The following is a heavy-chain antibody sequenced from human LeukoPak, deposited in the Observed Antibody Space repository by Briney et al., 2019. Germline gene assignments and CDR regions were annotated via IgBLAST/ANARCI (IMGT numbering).Heavy chain of an antibody. Sequence: PGASLRLSCAASGFTFSSYAMSWVRQAPGKGLEWVSGISGSGGSTFYADSVKGRFTISRDNSKNTLFLQMNSLRAEDTAVYHCAKRVATSSISYYFDYWGQGTLVTVSS. CDR3: AKRVATSSISYYFDY. CDR1: GFTFSSYA. V-gene: IGHV3-23*01. CDR2: ISGSGGST. D-gene: IGHD5-12*01. J-gene: IGHJ4*02.